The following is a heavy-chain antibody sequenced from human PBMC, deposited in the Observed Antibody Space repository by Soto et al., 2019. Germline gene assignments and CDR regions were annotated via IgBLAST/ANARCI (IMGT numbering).Heavy chain of an antibody. Sequence: GGSLRLSCAASGFTFSSYGMHWVRQAPGKGLEWVSGINWNGGSTGYADSVKGRFTISRDNAKNSLYLQMNSLRAEDTALYHCARVKGSGSFAFDIWGQGTMVTVSS. CDR2: INWNGGST. V-gene: IGHV3-20*01. D-gene: IGHD3-10*01. CDR3: ARVKGSGSFAFDI. J-gene: IGHJ3*02. CDR1: GFTFSSYG.